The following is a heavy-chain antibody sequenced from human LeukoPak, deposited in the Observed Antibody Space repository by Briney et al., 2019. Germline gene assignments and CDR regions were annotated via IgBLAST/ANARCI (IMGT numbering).Heavy chain of an antibody. Sequence: GGSLRLSCAASGFTFSSYAMHWVRQAPGKGLEWVTVISYDGSNKYYADSVKGRFTISRDNSKNTLYLQMNSLRAEDTAVYYCAREWGIVVVPAATGGLDYWGQGTLVTVSS. D-gene: IGHD2-2*01. V-gene: IGHV3-30-3*01. J-gene: IGHJ4*02. CDR3: AREWGIVVVPAATGGLDY. CDR2: ISYDGSNK. CDR1: GFTFSSYA.